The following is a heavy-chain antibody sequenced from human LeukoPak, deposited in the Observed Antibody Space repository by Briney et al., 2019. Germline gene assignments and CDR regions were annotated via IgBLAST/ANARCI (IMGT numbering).Heavy chain of an antibody. CDR1: GFTFSSYS. J-gene: IGHJ6*03. D-gene: IGHD3-16*01. CDR2: ISSSSSYI. Sequence: KTGGSLRLSCAASGFTFSSYSMNWVRQAPGKGLEWVSSISSSSSYIYYADSVKGRFTISRDNAKNSLYLQMNSLRAEDTAVYYCARDPYSYLGYYYYYMDVWGKGTTVTVSS. V-gene: IGHV3-21*01. CDR3: ARDPYSYLGYYYYYMDV.